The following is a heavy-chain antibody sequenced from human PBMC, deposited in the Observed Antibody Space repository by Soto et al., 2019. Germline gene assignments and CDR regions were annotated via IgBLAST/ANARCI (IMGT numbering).Heavy chain of an antibody. J-gene: IGHJ6*02. V-gene: IGHV1-18*01. Sequence: QVQLVQSGAEVKKPGASVKVSCKASGYTFSNYGMSWVRQGPGQGLEWMGWISGYNGNTHYEEKVQDRIKMTTDTSTSTTYLELRSLRSDDTAVYFCARDPGFGSGYSYVFAMDVWGQGTTVTVSS. CDR2: ISGYNGNT. CDR1: GYTFSNYG. D-gene: IGHD5-18*01. CDR3: ARDPGFGSGYSYVFAMDV.